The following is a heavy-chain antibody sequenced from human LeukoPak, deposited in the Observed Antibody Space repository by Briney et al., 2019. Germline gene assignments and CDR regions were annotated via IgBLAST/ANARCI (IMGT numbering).Heavy chain of an antibody. J-gene: IGHJ4*02. CDR1: GFTFSSYS. V-gene: IGHV3-21*03. D-gene: IGHD1-1*01. CDR2: MTASSSHI. CDR3: ARDANWSSDN. Sequence: GESLRLSCASSGFTFSSYSMNWLRQAPGKGLEWVSSMTASSSHIWYADVVKGRFTISRDNAKNSLYLQMNSLTADDTGVYYCARDANWSSDNWGQGTLVTVSS.